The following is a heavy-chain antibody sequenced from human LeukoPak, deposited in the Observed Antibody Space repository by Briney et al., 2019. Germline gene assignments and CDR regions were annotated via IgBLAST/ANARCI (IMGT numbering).Heavy chain of an antibody. Sequence: SETLSLTCIVSGGSISSGDYYWSWIRQPPGKGLEWIGYIYYSGSTYYNPSLKSRVTISVDTSKNQFSLKLSSVTAADTAVYYCAREVRRGLYSSDQRPDYWGQGTLVTVSS. V-gene: IGHV4-30-4*01. CDR3: AREVRRGLYSSDQRPDY. CDR1: GGSISSGDYY. D-gene: IGHD6-19*01. J-gene: IGHJ4*02. CDR2: IYYSGST.